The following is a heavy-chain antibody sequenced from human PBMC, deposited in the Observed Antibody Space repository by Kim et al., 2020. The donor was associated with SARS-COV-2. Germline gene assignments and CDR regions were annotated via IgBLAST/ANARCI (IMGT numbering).Heavy chain of an antibody. CDR3: ARGRSGDYYPRGIDY. Sequence: ASVKVSCKASGYTFTGHYIHWVRQAPGQGLEWMGWINPNSGGTNSIQKFRGWVIMTRDTSISTAYMELTRLGSDDTAVYYCARGRSGDYYPRGIDYWGQGTLVTVSS. V-gene: IGHV1-2*04. D-gene: IGHD3-22*01. J-gene: IGHJ4*02. CDR1: GYTFTGHY. CDR2: INPNSGGT.